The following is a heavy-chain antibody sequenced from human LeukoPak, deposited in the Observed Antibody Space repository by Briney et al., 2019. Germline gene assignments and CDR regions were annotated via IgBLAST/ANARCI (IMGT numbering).Heavy chain of an antibody. CDR3: AANSGSYYYYYYYMDV. CDR1: GFTFSSYA. J-gene: IGHJ6*03. CDR2: ISGSGGST. Sequence: PGGSLRLSYAASGFTFSSYAMSWVRQAPGKGLEWVSAISGSGGSTYCADSVKGRFTISRDNSKNTLYLQMNSLRAEDTAVYYCAANSGSYYYYYYYMDVWGKGTTVTVSS. V-gene: IGHV3-23*01. D-gene: IGHD1-26*01.